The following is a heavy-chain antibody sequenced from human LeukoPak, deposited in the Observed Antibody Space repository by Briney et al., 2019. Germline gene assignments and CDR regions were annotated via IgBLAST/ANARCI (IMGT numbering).Heavy chain of an antibody. CDR3: ARVMAVNPDWFDP. CDR2: VCHSGST. Sequence: SETLSLTCTVSNYSISISYCWGWIRQPPGKGLEWIGTVCHSGSTYYIPSLKSRVTISVDTSKNQFSLNLTSVTAADTAVYYCARVMAVNPDWFDPWGQGTLVTVSS. D-gene: IGHD5-24*01. V-gene: IGHV4-38-2*02. CDR1: NYSISISYC. J-gene: IGHJ5*02.